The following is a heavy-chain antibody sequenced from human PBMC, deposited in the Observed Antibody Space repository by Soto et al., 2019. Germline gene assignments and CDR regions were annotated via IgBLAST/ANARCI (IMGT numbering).Heavy chain of an antibody. CDR2: IIPIFGTA. J-gene: IGHJ4*02. CDR1: GGTFSSYA. Sequence: QVQLVQSGAEVKKPGSSVKVSCKASGGTFSSYAISWVRQAPGQGLEWMGGIIPIFGTANYAQKFQGRVTITADESTSTAYMELSSLRSKDTAVYYCARVVTMVRGVRGASDYWGQGTLVTVSS. V-gene: IGHV1-69*01. CDR3: ARVVTMVRGVRGASDY. D-gene: IGHD3-10*01.